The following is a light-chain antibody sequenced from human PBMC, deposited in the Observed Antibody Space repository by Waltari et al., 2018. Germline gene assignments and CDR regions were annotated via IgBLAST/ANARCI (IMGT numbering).Light chain of an antibody. V-gene: IGLV2-14*01. J-gene: IGLJ2*01. Sequence: QSALTQPASVSGSPGQSITISCTGTSSDVGGYNYVSWYQQHPGKAPKLMVYEVSNRPSGVSTRVSGSKSGNPASLTISGLQAEDEADYYCSSYTSSSTLVFGGGTKLTVL. CDR1: SSDVGGYNY. CDR3: SSYTSSSTLV. CDR2: EVS.